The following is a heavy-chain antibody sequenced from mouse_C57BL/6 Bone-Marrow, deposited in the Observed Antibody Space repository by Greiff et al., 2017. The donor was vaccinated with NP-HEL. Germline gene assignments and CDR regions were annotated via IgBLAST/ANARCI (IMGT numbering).Heavy chain of an antibody. CDR2: IDPSDSYT. Sequence: QVQLKESGAELVRPGTSVKLSCKASGYTFTSYWMHWVKQRPGQGLEWIGVIDPSDSYTIYNQKFKGKATLTVDTSSSTAYMQLSSLTSEDYAVYYCARGDYYGSSYVWFAYWGQGTLVTVSA. CDR1: GYTFTSYW. V-gene: IGHV1-59*01. CDR3: ARGDYYGSSYVWFAY. J-gene: IGHJ3*01. D-gene: IGHD1-1*01.